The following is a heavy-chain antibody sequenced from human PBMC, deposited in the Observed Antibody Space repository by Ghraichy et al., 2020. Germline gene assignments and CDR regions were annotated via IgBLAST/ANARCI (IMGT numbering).Heavy chain of an antibody. D-gene: IGHD3-3*01. CDR2: ISGSGDDT. CDR1: GFTFSNFA. CDR3: AKDTNVLRFSEWLPPRDSGYYHYGLDV. Sequence: GGSLRLSCAGSGFTFSNFAMDWVRQAPGKGLEWVSAISGSGDDTFYADSVKGRFTISRDNSNNRLYLQMNSLRGDDTAVYYCAKDTNVLRFSEWLPPRDSGYYHYGLDVWGQGTTFTVSS. V-gene: IGHV3-23*01. J-gene: IGHJ6*02.